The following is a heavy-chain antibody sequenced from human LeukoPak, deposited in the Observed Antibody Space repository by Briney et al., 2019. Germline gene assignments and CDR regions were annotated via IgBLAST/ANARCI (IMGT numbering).Heavy chain of an antibody. V-gene: IGHV4-4*07. Sequence: KPSETLSLTCTVSGGSISSYYWSWIRQPAGKGLEWIGRIYTSGSTAYNPSLKSRVTMSVDTSKNQFSLKLSSVTAADTAVYYCARVQYNGSYDNYYYYMDVWGKGTTVTISS. CDR1: GGSISSYY. CDR2: IYTSGST. J-gene: IGHJ6*03. CDR3: ARVQYNGSYDNYYYYMDV. D-gene: IGHD3-16*01.